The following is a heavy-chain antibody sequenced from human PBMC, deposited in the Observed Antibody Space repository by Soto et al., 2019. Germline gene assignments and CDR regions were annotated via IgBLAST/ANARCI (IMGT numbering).Heavy chain of an antibody. CDR1: GFTFSSYS. D-gene: IGHD3-22*01. J-gene: IGHJ1*01. Sequence: EVQLVESGGGLVKPGGSLRLSCAASGFTFSSYSMNWVRQAPGKGLEWVSSISSSRSYIYYADSVKGRFTISRDNAKNSLDLQMNSLRAEDTAVYYCARAYDSSGYYDELNCQHWGLGTLVTVSS. V-gene: IGHV3-21*01. CDR2: ISSSRSYI. CDR3: ARAYDSSGYYDELNCQH.